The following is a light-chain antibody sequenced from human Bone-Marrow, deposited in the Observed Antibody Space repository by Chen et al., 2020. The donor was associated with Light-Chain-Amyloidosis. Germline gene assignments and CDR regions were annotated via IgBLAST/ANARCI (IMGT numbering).Light chain of an antibody. J-gene: IGLJ2*01. CDR1: SLRYYP. CDR2: RNH. V-gene: IGLV3-19*01. Sequence: SSELTQDPAVSVTLGQPVRIPCQGDSLRYYPATWYQQKPGQAPVLVIYRNHNRPSGIPDRFSGSSSGNAASLTITGAQAADEAADHGSSRDTTGNHLLFGGGTSLTVL. CDR3: SSRDTTGNHLL.